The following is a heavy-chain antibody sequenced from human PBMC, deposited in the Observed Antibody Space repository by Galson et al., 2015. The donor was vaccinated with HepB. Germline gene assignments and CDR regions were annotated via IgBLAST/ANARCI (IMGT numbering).Heavy chain of an antibody. CDR1: GGSISSSSYY. Sequence: SETLSLTCTVSGGSISSSSYYWGWIRQPPGKGLKWIGSIYYSGSTYYNPSLKSRVTISVDTSKNQFSLKLSSVTAADTAVYYCARRTYDSSGLFDYWGQGTLVTVSS. J-gene: IGHJ4*02. D-gene: IGHD3-22*01. CDR3: ARRTYDSSGLFDY. CDR2: IYYSGST. V-gene: IGHV4-39*01.